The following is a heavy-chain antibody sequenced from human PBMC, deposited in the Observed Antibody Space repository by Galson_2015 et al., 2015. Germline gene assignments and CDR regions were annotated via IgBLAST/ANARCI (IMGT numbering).Heavy chain of an antibody. V-gene: IGHV3-21*01. CDR1: GFTFSSYS. Sequence: SLRLSCAASGFTFSSYSMNWVRQAPGKGLEWVSSISSSSSYIYYADSVKGRFTISRNNAKNSLYLQMNSLRVEDTAVYYCAREYVDTAMDDYYYGMDVWGQGTTVTVSS. J-gene: IGHJ6*02. D-gene: IGHD5-18*01. CDR3: AREYVDTAMDDYYYGMDV. CDR2: ISSSSSYI.